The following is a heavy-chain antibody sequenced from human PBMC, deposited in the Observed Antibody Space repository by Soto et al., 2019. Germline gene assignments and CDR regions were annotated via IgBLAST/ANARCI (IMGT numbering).Heavy chain of an antibody. D-gene: IGHD1-7*01. Sequence: ETLSLTCTVSGGSVSSGSYYWSWIRQPPGKGLEWIGYIYYSGSTNYNPSLKSRVTISVDTSKNQFSLKLSSVTAADTAVYYCARTYNWNYAAGDNWFDPWGQGTLVTVSS. CDR1: GGSVSSGSYY. CDR2: IYYSGST. CDR3: ARTYNWNYAAGDNWFDP. V-gene: IGHV4-61*01. J-gene: IGHJ5*02.